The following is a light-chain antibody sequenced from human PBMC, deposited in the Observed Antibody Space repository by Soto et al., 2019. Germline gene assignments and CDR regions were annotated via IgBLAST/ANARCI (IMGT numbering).Light chain of an antibody. CDR2: KAS. V-gene: IGKV1-5*03. CDR3: QHYNSYSEA. J-gene: IGKJ1*01. Sequence: DIHMTQSPSTLSGSVVDIVSRSCLASQTISSWLAWYQQKPGKAPKLLIYKASTLKSGVPSRFSGSGSGTEFTLTISSLQPDDFATYYCQHYNSYSEAFGQGTKVDIK. CDR1: QTISSW.